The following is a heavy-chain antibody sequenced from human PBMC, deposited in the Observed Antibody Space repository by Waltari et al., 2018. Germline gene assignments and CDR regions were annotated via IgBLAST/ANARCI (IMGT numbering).Heavy chain of an antibody. Sequence: EVQLVESGGGSVQPGGSLGISCAASGSRLGSKWMSWVRQATGKGLEWVASIKQDGSGEYYVDSVKGRFTISRDNAKNSLYLQMNNLRIKDTAIYYCARAYLWGQGTLVTVSS. CDR3: ARAYL. V-gene: IGHV3-7*04. CDR1: GSRLGSKW. CDR2: IKQDGSGE. J-gene: IGHJ5*02.